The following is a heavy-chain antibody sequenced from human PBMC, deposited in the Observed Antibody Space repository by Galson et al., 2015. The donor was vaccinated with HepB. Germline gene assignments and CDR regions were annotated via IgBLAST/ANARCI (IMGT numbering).Heavy chain of an antibody. CDR2: IIPIFGTA. J-gene: IGHJ4*02. CDR3: ARETKPSSGYYIGVFDY. Sequence: SVKVSCKASGGTFSSYAISWVRQAPGQGLEWMGGIIPIFGTANYAQKFQGRVTITADESTSTAYMELSSLRSEDTAVYYCARETKPSSGYYIGVFDYWGQGTLVTVSS. D-gene: IGHD3-22*01. CDR1: GGTFSSYA. V-gene: IGHV1-69*13.